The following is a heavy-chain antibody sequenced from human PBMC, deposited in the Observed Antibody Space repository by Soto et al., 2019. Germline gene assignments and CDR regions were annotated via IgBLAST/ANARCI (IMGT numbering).Heavy chain of an antibody. J-gene: IGHJ4*02. CDR1: GFTFDNYA. Sequence: GGSLRLSCAASGFTFDNYAMHWVRQAPGKGLEWVSGTSWNSNTIAYADSVKGRFTISRDNAKNSLYLQMNSLRAEDTAFYYCAKDTGPNWGQGTLVTVLL. CDR3: AKDTGPN. V-gene: IGHV3-9*01. CDR2: TSWNSNTI.